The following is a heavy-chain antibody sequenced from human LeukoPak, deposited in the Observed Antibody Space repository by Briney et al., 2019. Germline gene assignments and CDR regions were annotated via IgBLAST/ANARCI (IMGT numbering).Heavy chain of an antibody. J-gene: IGHJ4*02. D-gene: IGHD1-26*01. Sequence: GGSLRLSCAASGFTFSSYSMNWVRQAPGKGLEWVSYISSSSSTIYYADSVKGRFTISRDNAKNSLYLQMNSLRAEDTAVYYCARSIKVGATTPNDYWGQGTLVTVSS. CDR3: ARSIKVGATTPNDY. V-gene: IGHV3-48*04. CDR2: ISSSSSTI. CDR1: GFTFSSYS.